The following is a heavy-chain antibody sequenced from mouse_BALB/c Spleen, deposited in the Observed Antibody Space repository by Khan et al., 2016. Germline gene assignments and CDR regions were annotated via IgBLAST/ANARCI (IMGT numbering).Heavy chain of an antibody. CDR3: ARSPYGYDGSYWYFDV. CDR2: ISYSGST. V-gene: IGHV3-2*02. Sequence: EVKLLESGPGLVKPSQSLSLTCTVTGYSITSDYAWNWIRQFPGNKLEWMGYISYSGSTSYNPSLKSRISITRDTSKNQFFLQLNSVTTEDTATYYCARSPYGYDGSYWYFDVWGAGTTVTVSS. J-gene: IGHJ1*01. D-gene: IGHD2-2*01. CDR1: GYSITSDYA.